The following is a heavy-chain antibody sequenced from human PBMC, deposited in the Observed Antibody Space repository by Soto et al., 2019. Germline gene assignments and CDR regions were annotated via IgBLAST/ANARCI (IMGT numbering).Heavy chain of an antibody. CDR1: GGTFSSYA. CDR3: ARRPPTTVVTGGAFDM. CDR2: IIPIFGTA. D-gene: IGHD4-17*01. J-gene: IGHJ3*02. Sequence: ASVKFSCKASGGTFSSYAISWVRQAPGQGLEWMGGIIPIFGTANYAQKFQGRVTITADKSTSTAYMELSSLRYEDTAVYYCARRPPTTVVTGGAFDMCGQGIMVTVS. V-gene: IGHV1-69*06.